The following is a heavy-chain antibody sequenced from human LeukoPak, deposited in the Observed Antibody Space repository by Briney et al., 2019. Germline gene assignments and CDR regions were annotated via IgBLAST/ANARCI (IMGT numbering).Heavy chain of an antibody. D-gene: IGHD2-15*01. V-gene: IGHV1-2*02. CDR3: AREWEDIVVVVAATPGY. J-gene: IGHJ4*02. CDR1: GFTFTDHY. CDR2: IGPHSTFT. Sequence: ASVKVSCKSSGFTFTDHYIHWVRQGPGQGLEWMGYIGPHSTFTSSPQEFQGRVTMTRDTSISTAYMELSRLRSDDTAVYYCAREWEDIVVVVAATPGYWGQGTLVTVSS.